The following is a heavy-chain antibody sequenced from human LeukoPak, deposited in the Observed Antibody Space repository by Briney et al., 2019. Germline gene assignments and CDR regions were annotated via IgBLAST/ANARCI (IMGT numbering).Heavy chain of an antibody. CDR1: GFTFSNYE. CDR2: ISSSGETI. V-gene: IGHV3-48*03. CDR3: ARGLMGYSYDYHAY. D-gene: IGHD5-18*01. Sequence: GGSLRLSCAASGFTFSNYEMNWVRQAPGKGLEWVSYISSSGETIYYTDSVKGRFTISRDNAKNSLFLQMNSLRAEDTAVYFCARGLMGYSYDYHAYWGQGILVTVSS. J-gene: IGHJ4*02.